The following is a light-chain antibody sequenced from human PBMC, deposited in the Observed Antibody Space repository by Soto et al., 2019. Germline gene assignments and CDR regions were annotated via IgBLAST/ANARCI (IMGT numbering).Light chain of an antibody. CDR3: RQRQRSPWK. Sequence: ELMLTQSRASVDLGGRRTITLYCMGSQYRGTRLAWYPPKPGQAPRLLIYYTSNRATGIPARFCGSGSGTGFPLTIDGSASEDYPIYDRRQRQRSPWKCGRGTQVDIK. V-gene: IGKV3-11*01. CDR1: QYRGTR. CDR2: YTS. J-gene: IGKJ1*01.